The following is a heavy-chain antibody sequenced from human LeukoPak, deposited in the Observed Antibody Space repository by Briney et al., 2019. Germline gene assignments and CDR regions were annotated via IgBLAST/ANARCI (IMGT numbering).Heavy chain of an antibody. CDR3: ARGDGYNDAEYLQH. V-gene: IGHV3-11*04. CDR1: GFTFSDYY. Sequence: PGGSLRLSCAASGFTFSDYYMSWIRQVPGKGLEWVSYITSSGDTIYYADSVKGRFTISRDIPENSVYLQMNSLRVEDTAVYYCARGDGYNDAEYLQHWGQGTLVTVS. CDR2: ITSSGDTI. D-gene: IGHD5-24*01. J-gene: IGHJ1*01.